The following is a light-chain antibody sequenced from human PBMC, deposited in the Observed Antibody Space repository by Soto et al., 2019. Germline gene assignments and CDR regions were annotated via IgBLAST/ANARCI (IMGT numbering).Light chain of an antibody. V-gene: IGKV3-20*01. Sequence: EIVLTQSPGTLSLSLGERATLSCRASQSVNSNSLAWYQQRPGQAPRLLIYGASSSATGIPDRFSGSGSGTDFTLTISRLEPEDFAVYYCQQYGTSFTFGPGTTVEIK. CDR3: QQYGTSFT. CDR2: GAS. J-gene: IGKJ3*01. CDR1: QSVNSNS.